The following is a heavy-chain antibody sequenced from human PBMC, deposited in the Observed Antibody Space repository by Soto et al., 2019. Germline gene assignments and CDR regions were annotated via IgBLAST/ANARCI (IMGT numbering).Heavy chain of an antibody. J-gene: IGHJ3*02. CDR3: ARGAAAGTRRYAFDI. CDR1: EFTSTSYW. CDR2: IKQDGSEK. Sequence: SLRLYLASSEFTSTSYWLSWVRQAPGKGLEWVANIKQDGSEKYYVDSVKGRFTISRDNAKNSLYLQMNSLRAEDTAVYYCARGAAAGTRRYAFDIWGQGT. D-gene: IGHD6-13*01. V-gene: IGHV3-7*01.